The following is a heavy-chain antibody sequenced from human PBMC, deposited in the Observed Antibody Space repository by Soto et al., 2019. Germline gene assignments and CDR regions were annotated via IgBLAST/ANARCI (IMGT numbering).Heavy chain of an antibody. CDR3: ARAIITMIVLATGGAWFDP. V-gene: IGHV4-4*02. J-gene: IGHJ5*02. CDR2: IHHSGST. CDR1: GDSISSSNW. D-gene: IGHD3-22*01. Sequence: QVQLQESGPGLVQPSGTLSLTCAVSGDSISSSNWWSWVRLPPGKGLEWIGGIHHSGSTNYNPSLKSRVTISVDKSNNRFSLNLSSVTAADTAVYYCARAIITMIVLATGGAWFDPWGQGTLVTVSS.